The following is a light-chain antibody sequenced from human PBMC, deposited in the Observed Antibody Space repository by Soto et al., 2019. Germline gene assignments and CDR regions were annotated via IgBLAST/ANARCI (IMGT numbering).Light chain of an antibody. Sequence: ELTQPPSVSVAPGQTARITCGGNNIGSKSVNWYKQKPGQAPVLVVYDYSDRPSGIPERFSGSKSGNTATLTISRVEAGDEADYYCQVWDSSSDHPVFGGGTKVTVL. CDR1: NIGSKS. V-gene: IGLV3-21*02. CDR2: DYS. J-gene: IGLJ2*01. CDR3: QVWDSSSDHPV.